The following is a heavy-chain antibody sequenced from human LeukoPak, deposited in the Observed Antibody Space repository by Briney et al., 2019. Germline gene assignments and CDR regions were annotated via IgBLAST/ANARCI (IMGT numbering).Heavy chain of an antibody. CDR1: GFSFSDYG. D-gene: IGHD3-9*01. V-gene: IGHV3-30*18. J-gene: IGHJ4*02. CDR3: TKGGFKYFDWSYFDY. CDR2: ISYDGSYQ. Sequence: GGSLRLSCAASGFSFSDYGIHWVRQAPGKGLEWVALISYDGSYQYSADSVRGRFTISRDNSRNSLYLQMNSLRAEDTAFCYCTKGGFKYFDWSYFDYWGQGTLVTVSS.